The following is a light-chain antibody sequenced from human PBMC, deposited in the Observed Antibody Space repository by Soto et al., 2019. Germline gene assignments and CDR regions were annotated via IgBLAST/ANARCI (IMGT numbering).Light chain of an antibody. J-gene: IGLJ3*02. CDR1: NIGSKS. CDR3: QVWDSSSDHPNGV. V-gene: IGLV3-21*02. Sequence: SYELTQPPSVSVAPGQTARITCGGNNIGSKSVHWYQQKPGQAPVLVVYDDSDRPSGIPEGFSGSNSGNTATLTISRVEAGDEADYYCQVWDSSSDHPNGVFGGGTKLTVL. CDR2: DDS.